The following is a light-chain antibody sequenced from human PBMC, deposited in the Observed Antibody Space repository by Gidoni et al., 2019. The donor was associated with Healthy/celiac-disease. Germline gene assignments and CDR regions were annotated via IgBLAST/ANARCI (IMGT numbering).Light chain of an antibody. J-gene: IGLJ2*01. CDR2: DDS. CDR3: QVWDSSSDHVV. V-gene: IGLV3-21*03. CDR1: NLGSKS. Sequence: YVLTSPPSVSVAPGKTGRVTVGGTNLGSKSVPWYRQKPGQAPVLVVYDDSDRPSGIPERFSGSNSGNTATLTISRVEAGDEADYYCQVWDSSSDHVVFGGGTKLTVL.